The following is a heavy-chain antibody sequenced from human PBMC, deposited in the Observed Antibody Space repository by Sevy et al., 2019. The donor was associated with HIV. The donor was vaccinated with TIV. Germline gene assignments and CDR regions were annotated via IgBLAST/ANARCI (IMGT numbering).Heavy chain of an antibody. CDR1: GFTVSSNY. V-gene: IGHV3-53*01. CDR3: AGGSTYYYDGSGYSTRGDAFDI. J-gene: IGHJ3*02. CDR2: IYTGGST. D-gene: IGHD3-22*01. Sequence: GGSLRLSCAASGFTVSSNYMTWVRQAPGKGLEWVSVIYTGGSTYYAESVKGRFTISRDNSKNTVYLRMNSLRAEDTAVYYCAGGSTYYYDGSGYSTRGDAFDIWGQGTMVTVSS.